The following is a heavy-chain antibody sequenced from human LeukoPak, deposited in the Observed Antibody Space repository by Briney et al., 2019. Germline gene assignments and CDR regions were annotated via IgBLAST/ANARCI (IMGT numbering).Heavy chain of an antibody. V-gene: IGHV3-33*01. Sequence: GRSLRLSCAASGFTFSSYGMHWVRQAPSKGLEWVAVIWYDGSNKYYADSVKGRFTISRDNSKNTLYLQMNSLRAEDTAVYYCAREVELSADYWGQGTLVTVSS. CDR3: AREVELSADY. CDR1: GFTFSSYG. D-gene: IGHD3-16*02. J-gene: IGHJ4*02. CDR2: IWYDGSNK.